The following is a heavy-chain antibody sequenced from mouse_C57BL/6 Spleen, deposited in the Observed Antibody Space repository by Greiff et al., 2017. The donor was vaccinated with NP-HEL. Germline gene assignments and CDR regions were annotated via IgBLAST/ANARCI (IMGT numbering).Heavy chain of an antibody. CDR2: ISSGGSYT. V-gene: IGHV5-6*01. D-gene: IGHD4-1*01. Sequence: VQLKESGGDLVKPGGSLKLSCAASGFTFSSYGMSWVRQTPDKRLEWVATISSGGSYTYYPDSLKGRFTIYRDNAKNTLYLQMSSLKSEDTAMYYCARQGDWDGYFDYWGQGTTLTVSS. CDR3: ARQGDWDGYFDY. J-gene: IGHJ2*01. CDR1: GFTFSSYG.